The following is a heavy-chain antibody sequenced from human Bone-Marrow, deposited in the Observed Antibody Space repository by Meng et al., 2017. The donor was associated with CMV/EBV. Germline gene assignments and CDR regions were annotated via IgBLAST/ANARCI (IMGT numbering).Heavy chain of an antibody. V-gene: IGHV1-69*05. D-gene: IGHD1-1*01. CDR2: IIPIFGTA. Sequence: SLMVSCKASGGTFSSYAISWVRQAPGQGLEWMGGIIPIFGTANYAQKFQGRVTITTDESTSTAYMELSSLRSEDTAVAYCARVWSLEKNYWFDAWGQGTMVTVSS. CDR3: ARVWSLEKNYWFDA. CDR1: GGTFSSYA. J-gene: IGHJ5*02.